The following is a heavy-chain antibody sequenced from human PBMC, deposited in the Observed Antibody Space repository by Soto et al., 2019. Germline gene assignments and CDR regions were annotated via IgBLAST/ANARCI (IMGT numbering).Heavy chain of an antibody. V-gene: IGHV3-7*01. CDR1: GFTFSSYW. CDR3: ARGLVGGSYYYYYGMDV. CDR2: IKQDGSEK. Sequence: GGSLRLSCAASGFTFSSYWMSWVRQAPGKGLEWVANIKQDGSEKYYVDSVKGRFTIARDNAKNSLYLQMNSLRAEDTAVYYGARGLVGGSYYYYYGMDVWGQGTTVTVSS. J-gene: IGHJ6*02. D-gene: IGHD1-26*01.